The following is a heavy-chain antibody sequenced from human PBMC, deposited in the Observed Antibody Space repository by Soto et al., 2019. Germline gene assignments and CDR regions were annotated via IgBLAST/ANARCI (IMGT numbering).Heavy chain of an antibody. CDR2: IIPTFGTA. Sequence: QVQLVQSGAEVKKPGSSVKVSCKASGGTFSSYAISWVRQAPGQGLEWMGGIIPTFGTANYAQKFDGRVTITADEATGTAYMELLSLRSEQTAVYYCARGHSGLNFQHWCEGTLVTVSS. CDR1: GGTFSSYA. D-gene: IGHD5-12*01. V-gene: IGHV1-69*01. CDR3: ARGHSGLNFQH. J-gene: IGHJ1*01.